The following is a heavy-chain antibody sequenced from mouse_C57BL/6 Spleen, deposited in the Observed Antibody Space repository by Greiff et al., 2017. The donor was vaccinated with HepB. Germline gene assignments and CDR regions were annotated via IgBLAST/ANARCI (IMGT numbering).Heavy chain of an antibody. V-gene: IGHV1-81*01. CDR1: GYTFTSYG. CDR3: ARIEGGAY. CDR2: IYPRSGNT. Sequence: VKLMESGAELARPGASVKLSCKASGYTFTSYGISWVKQRTGQGLEWIGEIYPRSGNTYYNEKFKGKATLTADKSSSTAYMELRSLTSEDSAVYFCARIEGGAYWGQGTLVTVSA. J-gene: IGHJ3*01.